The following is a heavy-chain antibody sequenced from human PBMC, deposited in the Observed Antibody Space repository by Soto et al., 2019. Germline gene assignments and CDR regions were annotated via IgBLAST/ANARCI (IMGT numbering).Heavy chain of an antibody. CDR1: GFTLSNYG. J-gene: IGHJ4*02. CDR2: LWYDGSNK. D-gene: IGHD1-26*01. V-gene: IGHV3-33*06. Sequence: QVQLVESGGGVVQPGRSLRLSCAAYGFTLSNYGMHWVRQVPGKGLEWVAVLWYDGSNKYYADSVKGRFTISRDNSKNTLYLQMDSLRAEDTAVYYCAKSFGQLLIYYFDYWGQGILVTVSS. CDR3: AKSFGQLLIYYFDY.